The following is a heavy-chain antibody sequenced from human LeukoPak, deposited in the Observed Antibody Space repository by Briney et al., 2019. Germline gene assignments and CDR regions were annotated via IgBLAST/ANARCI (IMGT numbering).Heavy chain of an antibody. V-gene: IGHV1-3*01. CDR2: INAGNGNT. D-gene: IGHD6-13*01. Sequence: ASVKVSCKASGYTFTNYPLHWVRQAPGRRLDWMGWINAGNGNTKYSQKFQGRVTITRDTSASTAYMELSSLTSEDTAVYYCARGGYSSTWNLGAFDIWGQGTMVTVSS. J-gene: IGHJ3*02. CDR3: ARGGYSSTWNLGAFDI. CDR1: GYTFTNYP.